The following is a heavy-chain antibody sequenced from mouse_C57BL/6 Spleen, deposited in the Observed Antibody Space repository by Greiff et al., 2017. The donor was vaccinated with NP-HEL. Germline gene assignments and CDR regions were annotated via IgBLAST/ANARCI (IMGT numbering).Heavy chain of an antibody. V-gene: IGHV1-82*01. CDR1: GYAFSSSW. CDR3: ARETTVVATRGFDY. D-gene: IGHD1-1*01. CDR2: IYPGDGDT. Sequence: QVQLQQSGPELVKPGASVKISCKASGYAFSSSWMNWVKQRPGKGLEWIGRIYPGDGDTNYNGKFKGKATLTADKSSSTAYMQLSSLTSEDSAVYFCARETTVVATRGFDYWGQGTTLTVSS. J-gene: IGHJ2*01.